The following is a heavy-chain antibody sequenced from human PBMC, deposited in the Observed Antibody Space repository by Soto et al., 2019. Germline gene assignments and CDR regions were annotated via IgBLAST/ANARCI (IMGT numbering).Heavy chain of an antibody. D-gene: IGHD6-13*01. CDR3: ARDGIAAAGTSWFDP. CDR2: INAGNGNT. Sequence: SLKVPCQASVSTITKTSLSSVRQAPALKLEWMGWINAGNGNTKYSQKFQGRVTITTDTSASTAYMELSSLRSEDTAVYYCARDGIAAAGTSWFDPWGQGTLVTVSS. CDR1: VSTITKTS. V-gene: IGHV1-3*01. J-gene: IGHJ5*02.